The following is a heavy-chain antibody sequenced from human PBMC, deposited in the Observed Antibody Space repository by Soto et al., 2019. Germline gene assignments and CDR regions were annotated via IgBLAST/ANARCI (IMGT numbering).Heavy chain of an antibody. V-gene: IGHV1-3*01. CDR2: INAGNNDT. CDR3: ARAPIYSANWFDP. J-gene: IGHJ5*02. CDR1: GYSFTSYA. Sequence: ASVKVSCKASGYSFTSYAMHWVRQAPGQGLEWMGRINAGNNDTKYSQKFQGRVTITSDTSANTAYMELSSLRSEDTAVYYCARAPIYSANWFDPWGQGTLVTVSS. D-gene: IGHD5-12*01.